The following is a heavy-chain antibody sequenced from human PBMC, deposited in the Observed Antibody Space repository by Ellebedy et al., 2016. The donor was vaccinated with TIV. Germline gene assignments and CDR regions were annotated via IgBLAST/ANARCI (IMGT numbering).Heavy chain of an antibody. D-gene: IGHD2-2*01. Sequence: GESLKISXAASGFTFSNYAMSWVRQAPGKGLEWVSSLSGSGGSTYYADSVKGRFTISRDNSKDILYLQMNRLRAADTAVYYCARGLAVVPLDAFDIWGQGTMVTASS. J-gene: IGHJ3*02. CDR1: GFTFSNYA. CDR3: ARGLAVVPLDAFDI. CDR2: LSGSGGST. V-gene: IGHV3-23*01.